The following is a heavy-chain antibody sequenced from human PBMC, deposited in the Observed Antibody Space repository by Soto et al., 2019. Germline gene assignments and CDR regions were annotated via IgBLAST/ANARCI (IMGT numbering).Heavy chain of an antibody. Sequence: SETLSLTCTVSGGSISSSSYYWGWIRQPPGKGLEWIGSIYYSGSTYYNPSLKSRVTISVDTTKNQFSLKLGSVTAADTAVYYCTSIGLHYYGSGSYYWDSDYYYYMDVWGKGTTVTVSS. CDR3: TSIGLHYYGSGSYYWDSDYYYYMDV. CDR1: GGSISSSSYY. V-gene: IGHV4-39*01. J-gene: IGHJ6*03. CDR2: IYYSGST. D-gene: IGHD3-10*01.